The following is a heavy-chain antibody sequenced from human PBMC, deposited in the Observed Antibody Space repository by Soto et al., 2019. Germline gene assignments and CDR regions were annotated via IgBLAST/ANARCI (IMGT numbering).Heavy chain of an antibody. CDR2: IYYSGST. D-gene: IGHD6-25*01. J-gene: IGHJ6*02. V-gene: IGHV4-31*03. CDR1: GGSISSGSYY. Sequence: TFSPPNTVSGGSISSGSYYWCCLRQHPGKGLEWIGYIYYSGSTYYNPSLKSRVTISVDTSKNQFSLKLSSVTAADTAVYYCARHSSGYYYYYGMDVWGQGTTVT. CDR3: ARHSSGYYYYYGMDV.